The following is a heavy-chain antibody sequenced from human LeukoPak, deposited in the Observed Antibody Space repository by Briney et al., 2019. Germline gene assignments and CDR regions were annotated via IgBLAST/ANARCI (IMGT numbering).Heavy chain of an antibody. Sequence: PSETLSLTCTVSGGSISSYYWSRIRQPPGKGLEWIGYIYYSGSTNYNPSLKSRVTISVDTSKNQFSLKLSSVTAADTAVYYCARGGDYGDYSWFDPWGQGTLVTVSS. CDR2: IYYSGST. V-gene: IGHV4-59*01. CDR3: ARGGDYGDYSWFDP. CDR1: GGSISSYY. D-gene: IGHD4-17*01. J-gene: IGHJ5*02.